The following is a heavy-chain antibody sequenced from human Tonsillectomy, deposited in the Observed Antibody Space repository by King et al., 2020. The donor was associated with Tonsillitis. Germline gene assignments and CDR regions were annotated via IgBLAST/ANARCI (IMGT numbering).Heavy chain of an antibody. J-gene: IGHJ6*02. D-gene: IGHD2-15*01. Sequence: VQLVESGGGLVQPGGSLRLSCAASGFTFSSYAMSWVRQAPGKGLEWVSTISGSGGSTYYADSVKGRFTISRDNSKNTLYLQMNSLRAEDTAVYYCANLQEERYCTGGSCSYYYYYGMDVWGQGTTVTVSS. CDR1: GFTFSSYA. CDR2: ISGSGGST. CDR3: ANLQEERYCTGGSCSYYYYYGMDV. V-gene: IGHV3-23*04.